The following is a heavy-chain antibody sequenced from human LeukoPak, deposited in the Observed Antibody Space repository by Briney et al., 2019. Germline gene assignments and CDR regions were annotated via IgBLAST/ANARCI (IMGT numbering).Heavy chain of an antibody. CDR2: IYYSGST. Sequence: SETLSLTCTVSGGSISSYYWSWIRQPPGRGLEWIGYIYYSGSTNYNPTLKSRVTTSVDTSKNQFSLKLSSVTAADTAVYYCARHSPFITAAAGWFDPWGQGTLVTVSS. CDR1: GGSISSYY. D-gene: IGHD6-13*01. CDR3: ARHSPFITAAAGWFDP. V-gene: IGHV4-59*08. J-gene: IGHJ5*02.